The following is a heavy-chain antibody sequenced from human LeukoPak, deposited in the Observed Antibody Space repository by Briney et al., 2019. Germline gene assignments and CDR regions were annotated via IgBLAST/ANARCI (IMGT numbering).Heavy chain of an antibody. CDR2: IKQDGSAR. CDR1: GFTFSSHC. V-gene: IGHV3-7*03. Sequence: PGGSLRLSCAASGFTFSSHCMSWVRQAPGKGLEWVANIKQDGSARSCVDSVKGRFTISRDNAKNSLYLQTDSLRAEDAAVYYCARYLAGGYNFNAIPAFDIWGQGTMAGVSS. CDR3: ARYLAGGYNFNAIPAFDI. J-gene: IGHJ3*02. D-gene: IGHD5-24*01.